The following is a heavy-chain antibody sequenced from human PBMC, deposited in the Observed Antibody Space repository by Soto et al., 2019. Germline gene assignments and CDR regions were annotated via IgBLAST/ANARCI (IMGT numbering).Heavy chain of an antibody. CDR3: ARDDWVWSGRNYYYYYGMDV. Sequence: SVKVSCKASGGTFSSYAISWVRQAPGQGLEWMGGIIPIFGTANYAQKFQGRVTITADESTSTAYMELSSLRSEDTAVYYCARDDWVWSGRNYYYYYGMDVWGQGTTVTVS. J-gene: IGHJ6*02. V-gene: IGHV1-69*13. CDR2: IIPIFGTA. D-gene: IGHD3-3*01. CDR1: GGTFSSYA.